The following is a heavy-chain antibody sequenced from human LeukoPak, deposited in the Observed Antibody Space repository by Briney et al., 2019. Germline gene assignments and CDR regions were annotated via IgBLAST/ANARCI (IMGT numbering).Heavy chain of an antibody. CDR3: ARTYCGGDCYYSYFDY. Sequence: GESLKISCKGSGYSFTTYWIARVRQMPGKGLEWMGIIYPGDSGTRYSPSFQGQVTISADKSISTAYLQWSSLKASDTAMYYCARTYCGGDCYYSYFDYWGQGTLVTVSS. J-gene: IGHJ4*02. D-gene: IGHD2-21*02. CDR1: GYSFTTYW. CDR2: IYPGDSGT. V-gene: IGHV5-51*01.